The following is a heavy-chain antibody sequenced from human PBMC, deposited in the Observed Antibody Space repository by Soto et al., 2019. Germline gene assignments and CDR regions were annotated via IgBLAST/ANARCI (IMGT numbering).Heavy chain of an antibody. CDR3: ARAQSYTAMVTFWFDY. Sequence: QVQLQESGPGLVKPSQTLSLTCTVSGGSISSGGYHWSWIRQHPGKGLECIGYIDYSGNTYYNPSLKSRVTISVDTSKNQFSLKLSSVTAADRAVYYCARAQSYTAMVTFWFDYWGQGTQVTVSS. J-gene: IGHJ4*02. D-gene: IGHD5-18*01. CDR2: IDYSGNT. CDR1: GGSISSGGYH. V-gene: IGHV4-31*03.